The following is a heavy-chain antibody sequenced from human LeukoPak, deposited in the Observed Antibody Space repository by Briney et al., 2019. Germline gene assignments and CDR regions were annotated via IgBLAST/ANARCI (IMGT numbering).Heavy chain of an antibody. J-gene: IGHJ4*02. CDR1: GYTFTGYY. CDR3: ARSYYYGSGSYRPLDY. Sequence: ASVKVSCKASGYTFTGYYMHWVRQAPGQGLEWMGWINPNSGGTNYAQKFQGWVTVTRDTSISTAYMELSRLRSDDTAVYYCARSYYYGSGSYRPLDYWGQGTLVTVSS. D-gene: IGHD3-10*01. V-gene: IGHV1-2*04. CDR2: INPNSGGT.